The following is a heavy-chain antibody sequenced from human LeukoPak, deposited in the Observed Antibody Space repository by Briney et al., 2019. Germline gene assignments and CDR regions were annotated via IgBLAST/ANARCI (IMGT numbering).Heavy chain of an antibody. V-gene: IGHV3-20*04. D-gene: IGHD3-10*01. Sequence: GGSLRLSCAASGFTFDDYGMSWVRQAPGKVLEWVSGINWNGGSTGYADSVKGRFTISRDNSKNTLYLQMNSLRAEDTAVYYCARGHYYGSGTYYYYFDYWGQGTLVTVSS. CDR2: INWNGGST. CDR3: ARGHYYGSGTYYYYFDY. J-gene: IGHJ4*02. CDR1: GFTFDDYG.